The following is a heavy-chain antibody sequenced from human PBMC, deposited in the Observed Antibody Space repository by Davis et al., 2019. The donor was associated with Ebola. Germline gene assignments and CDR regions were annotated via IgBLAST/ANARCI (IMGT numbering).Heavy chain of an antibody. CDR1: GFTFSSYW. D-gene: IGHD6-13*01. V-gene: IGHV3-74*01. CDR3: AKDHWAAADIDLYYYYYGMDV. Sequence: HTGGSLRLSCAAPGFTFSSYWMHWVRQAPGKGLVWVSRINSDGSSTSYADSVKGRFTISRDNAKNTLYLQMNSLRAEDTAVYYCAKDHWAAADIDLYYYYYGMDVWGKGTTVTVSS. J-gene: IGHJ6*04. CDR2: INSDGSST.